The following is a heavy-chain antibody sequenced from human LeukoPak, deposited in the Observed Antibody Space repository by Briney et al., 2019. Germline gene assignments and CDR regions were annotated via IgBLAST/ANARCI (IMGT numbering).Heavy chain of an antibody. D-gene: IGHD1-26*01. CDR3: ASGSYYDAFDI. Sequence: SETLSLTCTVSGGSISSSSYYWGWIRQPPGKGLEWIGSIYYSGSTYYNPSLKSRVTISVDTSKNQFSLKLSSVTAADTAVYYCASGSYYDAFDIWGQGTMVTVSS. CDR1: GGSISSSSYY. J-gene: IGHJ3*02. V-gene: IGHV4-39*07. CDR2: IYYSGST.